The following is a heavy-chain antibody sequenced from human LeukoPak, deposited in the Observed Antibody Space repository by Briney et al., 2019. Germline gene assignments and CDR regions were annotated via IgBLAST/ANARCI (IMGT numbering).Heavy chain of an antibody. CDR2: ISGSGSTI. V-gene: IGHV3-48*04. CDR3: ARARYCSSTSCSHAFDI. D-gene: IGHD2-2*01. CDR1: GFTFSSYG. Sequence: GGSLRLSCAASGFTFSSYGMSWVRQAPGKGLEWVSAISGSGSTIYYADSVKGRFTISRDNAKNSLYLQMNSLRAEDTAVYYCARARYCSSTSCSHAFDIWGQGTMVTVSS. J-gene: IGHJ3*02.